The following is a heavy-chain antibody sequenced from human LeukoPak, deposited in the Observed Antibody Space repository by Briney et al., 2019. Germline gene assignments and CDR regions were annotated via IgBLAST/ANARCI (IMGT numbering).Heavy chain of an antibody. V-gene: IGHV3-9*01. CDR2: ISWNSGSI. Sequence: PGGSLRLSCAASGFTFDDYAMHWVRQAPGKGLEWVSGISWNSGSIGYADSVKGRFTISRDNAKNSLYLQMNSLRAEDTAVYYCARARINYYDSSGYWFDYWGQGTLVTVSS. CDR1: GFTFDDYA. CDR3: ARARINYYDSSGYWFDY. J-gene: IGHJ4*02. D-gene: IGHD3-22*01.